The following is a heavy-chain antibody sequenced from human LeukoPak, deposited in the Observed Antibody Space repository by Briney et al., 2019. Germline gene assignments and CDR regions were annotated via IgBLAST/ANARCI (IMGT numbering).Heavy chain of an antibody. V-gene: IGHV4-59*08. D-gene: IGHD6-13*01. CDR2: IYYSGST. CDR3: ARSTAASGTSWFDP. J-gene: IGHJ5*02. Sequence: SETLSLTCTVSGGSISSYYWSWIRQPPGKGLEWIGYIYYSGSTNYNPSLKSRVTISVDTSKNQFSLKLSSVTAADTAVHYCARSTAASGTSWFDPWGQGTLVTVSS. CDR1: GGSISSYY.